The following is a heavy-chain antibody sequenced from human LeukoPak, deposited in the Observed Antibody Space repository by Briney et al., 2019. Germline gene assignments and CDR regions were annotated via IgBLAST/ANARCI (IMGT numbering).Heavy chain of an antibody. CDR3: ARANRAVLQYLFSGGLGLYYFDY. J-gene: IGHJ4*02. Sequence: PGKSLRLSCAASGFTFNNYGMHWVRQAPGQGLEWMGIINPSGGSTSYAQKFQGRVTMTRDASTSTVYMELSSLRSEDTAVYYCARANRAVLQYLFSGGLGLYYFDYWGQGTLITVSS. CDR1: GFTFNNYG. V-gene: IGHV1-46*02. D-gene: IGHD3-10*02. CDR2: INPSGGST.